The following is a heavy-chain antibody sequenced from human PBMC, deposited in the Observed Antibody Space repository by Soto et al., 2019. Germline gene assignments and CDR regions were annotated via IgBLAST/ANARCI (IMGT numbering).Heavy chain of an antibody. J-gene: IGHJ6*02. D-gene: IGHD3-16*01. CDR2: ISWDSGRI. V-gene: IGHV3-9*01. CDR3: AKARLWGGDGYNSYYYNAMDV. Sequence: EMQLVESGGGLVQPGRSLRLSCAASGFTFDDYAMYWVRQGPGKGLEWVSGISWDSGRIGYADSVKGRFTISRDNAKNXLXMXXKSLRPEDTAFYYCAKARLWGGDGYNSYYYNAMDVWGQGTTVTVSS. CDR1: GFTFDDYA.